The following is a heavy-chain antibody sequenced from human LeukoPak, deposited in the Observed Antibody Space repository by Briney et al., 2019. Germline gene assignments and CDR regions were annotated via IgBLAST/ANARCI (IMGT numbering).Heavy chain of an antibody. J-gene: IGHJ6*02. CDR2: ISSSSSTI. CDR1: GFTFSSYS. CDR3: ARDGWTYYDSSGYEAPYGMDV. V-gene: IGHV3-48*02. Sequence: PGGSLRLSCAASGFTFSSYSMNWVRQAPGKGLEWVSYISSSSSTIHYADSVKGRFTISRDNAKNSLYLQMNSLRDEDTAVYYCARDGWTYYDSSGYEAPYGMDVWGQGTTVTVSS. D-gene: IGHD3-22*01.